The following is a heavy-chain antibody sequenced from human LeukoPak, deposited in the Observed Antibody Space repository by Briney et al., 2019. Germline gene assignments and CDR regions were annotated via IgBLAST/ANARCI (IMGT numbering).Heavy chain of an antibody. CDR3: AREKSIAVAGIDY. D-gene: IGHD6-19*01. V-gene: IGHV3-11*06. J-gene: IGHJ4*02. CDR2: ISSSSSYT. CDR1: GFTFSDYY. Sequence: PGGSLRLSCAASGFTFSDYYMSWIRQAPGKGLEWVSYISSSSSYTNYADSVKGRFTISRDNAKNSLYLQMNSLRAEDTAVYYCAREKSIAVAGIDYWGQGTLVTVSS.